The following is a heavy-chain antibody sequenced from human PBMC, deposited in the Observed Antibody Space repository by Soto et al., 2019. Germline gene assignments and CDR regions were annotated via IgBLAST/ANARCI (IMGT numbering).Heavy chain of an antibody. V-gene: IGHV3-9*01. CDR2: INWDSGDI. D-gene: IGHD2-8*01. CDR1: GISFDDYA. Sequence: PGGSLRLSCVVSGISFDDYAMHWVRQVPGKGLGWVSGINWDSGDIGYADSVKGRFTISRDNAKNSLYLQMSSLKTEDTALYYCAKDTAPGFYDANGHLDYWGQGTPVTVSS. J-gene: IGHJ4*02. CDR3: AKDTAPGFYDANGHLDY.